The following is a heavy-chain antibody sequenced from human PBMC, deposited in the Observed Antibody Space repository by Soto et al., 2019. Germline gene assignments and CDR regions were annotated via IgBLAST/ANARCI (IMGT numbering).Heavy chain of an antibody. Sequence: QLQLQESGPGLVKPSETLSLTCTVSGGSISSSSYYWGWIRQPPGKGLEWIGSIYYSGSTYYNPSLKSRVTISVDTSKNQFSLKLSSVTAADTAVYYCARPVGGYDRGADAFDIWGQGTMVTVSS. D-gene: IGHD5-12*01. CDR1: GGSISSSSYY. V-gene: IGHV4-39*01. J-gene: IGHJ3*02. CDR2: IYYSGST. CDR3: ARPVGGYDRGADAFDI.